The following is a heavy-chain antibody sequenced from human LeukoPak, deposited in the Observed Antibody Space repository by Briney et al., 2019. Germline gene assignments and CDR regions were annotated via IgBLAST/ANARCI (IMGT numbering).Heavy chain of an antibody. CDR2: IIPIFGTA. J-gene: IGHJ6*03. CDR3: ARVPAAIAGYYYYMDV. CDR1: GGTFSSYA. D-gene: IGHD2-2*01. V-gene: IGHV1-69*05. Sequence: ASVKVSCKASGGTFSSYAISWVRQAPGQGLEWMGGIIPIFGTANYAQKFQGRVTITTDESTSTAYMELSSLRSEDTAVYYCARVPAAIAGYYYYMDVWGKGTTVTVSS.